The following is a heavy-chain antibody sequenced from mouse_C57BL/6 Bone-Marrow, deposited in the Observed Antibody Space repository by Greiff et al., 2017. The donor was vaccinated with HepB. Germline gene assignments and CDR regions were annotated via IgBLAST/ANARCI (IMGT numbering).Heavy chain of an antibody. J-gene: IGHJ2*01. CDR3: ARERWLLGDYFDY. D-gene: IGHD2-3*01. CDR2: IYPSDSET. CDR1: GYTFTSYW. V-gene: IGHV1-61*01. Sequence: QVQLQQPGAELVRPGSSVKLSCKASGYTFTSYWMDWVKQRPGQGLEWIGNIYPSDSETHYNQKFKDKATLTVDKSSSTAYMQLSSLTSEDSAVYYCARERWLLGDYFDYWGQGTTLTVSS.